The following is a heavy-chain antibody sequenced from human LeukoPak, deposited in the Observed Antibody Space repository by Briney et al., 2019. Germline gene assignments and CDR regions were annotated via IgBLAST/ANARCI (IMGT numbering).Heavy chain of an antibody. Sequence: PSETLSLTCTVSGGSISSYYWSWIRQPPGKGLEWIGYIYYSGSTNYNPSLKSRVTISVDTSKNQFSLKLNSVSAADTAVYYCARLTVPLRFDPWGQGTLVTVSS. CDR1: GGSISSYY. D-gene: IGHD2-2*01. CDR3: ARLTVPLRFDP. V-gene: IGHV4-59*01. CDR2: IYYSGST. J-gene: IGHJ5*02.